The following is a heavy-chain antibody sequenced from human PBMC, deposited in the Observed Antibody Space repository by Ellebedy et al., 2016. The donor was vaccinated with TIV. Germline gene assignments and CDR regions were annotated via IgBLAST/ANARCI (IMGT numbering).Heavy chain of an antibody. V-gene: IGHV3-21*01. CDR3: ASQFYDILIRPNGLDF. J-gene: IGHJ6*02. D-gene: IGHD3-9*01. Sequence: PGGSLRLSCAASGLTFNKFSMNWVRQAPGKGLEWVSSISSSSSNIYYADSVKGRFTISRDNAKNSLYLQMNSLRAEDTAVYYCASQFYDILIRPNGLDFWGQGTTVTVSS. CDR1: GLTFNKFS. CDR2: ISSSSSNI.